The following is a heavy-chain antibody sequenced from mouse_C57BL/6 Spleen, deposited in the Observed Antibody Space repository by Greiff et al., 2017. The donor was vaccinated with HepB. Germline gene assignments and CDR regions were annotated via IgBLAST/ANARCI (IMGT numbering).Heavy chain of an antibody. CDR2: IDPENGDT. CDR1: GFNIKDDY. J-gene: IGHJ3*01. CDR3: TGYDGDHGAY. Sequence: EVKLMESGAELVRPGASVKLSCTASGFNIKDDYMHWVKQRPEQGLEWIGWIDPENGDTEYASKFQGKATITADTSSNTAYLQLSSLPSEDTAVYYCTGYDGDHGAYWGQGTLVTVSA. D-gene: IGHD2-3*01. V-gene: IGHV14-4*01.